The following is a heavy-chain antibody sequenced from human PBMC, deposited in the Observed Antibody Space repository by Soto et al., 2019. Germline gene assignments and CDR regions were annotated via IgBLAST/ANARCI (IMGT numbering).Heavy chain of an antibody. CDR2: IDYSGTT. V-gene: IGHV4-39*01. D-gene: IGHD6-13*01. CDR3: ARRTNTAGGWFDS. Sequence: ETLSLTCPVSGGSISSSSYHWGWIRQPPGKGLEWIGSIDYSGTTFYNASLNSRVTISADTSKNQFSLKLSSVTAADTALYYCARRTNTAGGWFDSWGQGALVTASS. J-gene: IGHJ5*01. CDR1: GGSISSSSYH.